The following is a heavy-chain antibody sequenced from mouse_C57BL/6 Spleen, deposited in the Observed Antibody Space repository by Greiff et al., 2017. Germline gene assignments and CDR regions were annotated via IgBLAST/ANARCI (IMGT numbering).Heavy chain of an antibody. Sequence: QVQLQQPGAELVMPGASVKLSCKASGYTFTSYWMHWVKQRPGQGLEWIGEIDPSDSYTNYNQKFKGKSTLTVDKSSSTAYMQLSSLTSEDSAVYYCARKRMDYDGGHYFDYWGQGTTRTVSS. CDR2: IDPSDSYT. CDR1: GYTFTSYW. J-gene: IGHJ2*01. V-gene: IGHV1-69*01. D-gene: IGHD2-4*01. CDR3: ARKRMDYDGGHYFDY.